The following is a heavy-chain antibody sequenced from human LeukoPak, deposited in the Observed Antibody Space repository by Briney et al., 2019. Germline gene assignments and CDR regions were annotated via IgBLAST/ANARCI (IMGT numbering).Heavy chain of an antibody. J-gene: IGHJ4*02. CDR3: ARRYCSSTSCLLDY. CDR1: GFTFSSYE. D-gene: IGHD2-2*01. CDR2: ISSTSGSSI. Sequence: GGSLRLSCAASGFTFSSYEMNWVRQAPGKGLEWVSYISSTSGSSIYYADSVKGRFTISRDNAKNSLYLQMNSLRAEDTAVYYCARRYCSSTSCLLDYWGQGTLVTVSS. V-gene: IGHV3-48*03.